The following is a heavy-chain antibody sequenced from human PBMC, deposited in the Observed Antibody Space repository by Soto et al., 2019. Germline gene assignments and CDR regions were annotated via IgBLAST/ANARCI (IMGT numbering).Heavy chain of an antibody. CDR1: RGTVASSHW. CDR3: AREIVTAGGNNYFDP. V-gene: IGHV4-4*01. CDR2: VYHTGDT. Sequence: LXLTCDVSRGTVASSHWWSWVRRSPGGGLEWIGNVYHTGDTNLNPSLQSRVTISVDKSNNQFSLRLNSLTAADTAVYFCAREIVTAGGNNYFDPWGPGTLVTVSS. J-gene: IGHJ5*02. D-gene: IGHD2-21*02.